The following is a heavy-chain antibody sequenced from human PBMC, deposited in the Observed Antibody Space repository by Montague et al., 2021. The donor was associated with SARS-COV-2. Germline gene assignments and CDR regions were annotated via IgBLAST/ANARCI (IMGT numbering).Heavy chain of an antibody. CDR2: TYYRSKWYY. CDR3: ARGLPAGPNFGMDV. D-gene: IGHD2-2*01. Sequence: CAISGDSVSSNSGAWNWLRQSPSRGLEWLGRTYYRSKWYYNYGVSVESRITVNADTSKNQVFLQLNSVTPEDTAVYFCARGLPAGPNFGMDVWGQGTTVIVSS. CDR1: GDSVSSNSGA. J-gene: IGHJ6*02. V-gene: IGHV6-1*01.